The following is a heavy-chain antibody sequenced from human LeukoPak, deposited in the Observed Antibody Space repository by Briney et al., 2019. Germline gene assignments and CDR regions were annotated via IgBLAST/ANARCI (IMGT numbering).Heavy chain of an antibody. CDR3: AWISRSDYGDYDYFDY. D-gene: IGHD4-17*01. CDR1: GFSLNTRGLC. CDR2: IDWDDDK. J-gene: IGHJ4*02. V-gene: IGHV2-70*01. Sequence: SGPALVIPTQTLTLTCTVSGFSLNTRGLCVSWIRQPPGKALEWLALIDWDDDKYYSTSLRTRLTISKDTSKNQVVLTMTNMDPVDTATYYCAWISRSDYGDYDYFDYWGQGTLVTVSS.